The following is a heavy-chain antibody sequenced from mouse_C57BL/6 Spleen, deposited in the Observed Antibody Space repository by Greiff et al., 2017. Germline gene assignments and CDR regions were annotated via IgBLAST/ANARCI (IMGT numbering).Heavy chain of an antibody. CDR1: GYTFTSYW. CDR3: AIYDYDGFAY. D-gene: IGHD2-4*01. V-gene: IGHV1-69*01. Sequence: QVQLQQSGAELVMPGASVKLSCKASGYTFTSYWMHWVKQRPGQGLEWIREIDPSDSYTNYNQKFKGKSTLTVDKSSSTAYMQLSSLTSEDSAVYYCAIYDYDGFAYWGQGTLVTVSA. CDR2: IDPSDSYT. J-gene: IGHJ3*01.